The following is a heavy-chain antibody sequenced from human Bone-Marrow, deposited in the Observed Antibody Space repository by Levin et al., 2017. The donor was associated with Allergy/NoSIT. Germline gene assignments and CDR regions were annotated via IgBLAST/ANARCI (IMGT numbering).Heavy chain of an antibody. Sequence: GGSLRLSCAASGFTFNDYTMHWVRQAPQRGLEWVSLISWDASTTYYADSVRGRFTISRDNSKNALYLQMNSLTTEDNAWYYCAKDLSPRIAVTGNIEYWGQGTLVTVSS. V-gene: IGHV3-43*01. CDR2: ISWDASTT. CDR3: AKDLSPRIAVTGNIEY. CDR1: GFTFNDYT. J-gene: IGHJ4*02. D-gene: IGHD6-19*01.